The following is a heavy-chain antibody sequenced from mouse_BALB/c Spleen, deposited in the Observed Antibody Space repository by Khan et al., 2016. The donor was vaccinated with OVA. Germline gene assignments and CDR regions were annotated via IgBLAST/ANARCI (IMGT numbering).Heavy chain of an antibody. Sequence: QVQLQQSGAELMKPGASVKIACKATGYTFSSYWIEWVKQRPGHGLEWIGEILPGRGSSNYNEKFKGKATFTADTSSNTAYMQLSSQPSEDSDVYYCARGAETTYGMDFWGQGNSVTVSS. CDR3: ARGAETTYGMDF. D-gene: IGHD2-12*01. CDR1: GYTFSSYW. V-gene: IGHV1-9*01. J-gene: IGHJ4*01. CDR2: ILPGRGSS.